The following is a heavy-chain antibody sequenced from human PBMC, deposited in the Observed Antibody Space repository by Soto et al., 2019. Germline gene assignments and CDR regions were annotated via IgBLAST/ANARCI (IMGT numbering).Heavy chain of an antibody. CDR1: GGSISSYY. J-gene: IGHJ3*02. CDR2: IYTSGST. CDR3: ATSRGYYYDSSGFPMAFDI. D-gene: IGHD3-22*01. Sequence: SETLSLTCTVSGGSISSYYWGCIRQPASKXLEWIGRIYTSGSTNYNPSLKSRVTMSVDTSKNQFSLKLSSVTAADTAVYYCATSRGYYYDSSGFPMAFDIWGQGTMVTVSS. V-gene: IGHV4-4*07.